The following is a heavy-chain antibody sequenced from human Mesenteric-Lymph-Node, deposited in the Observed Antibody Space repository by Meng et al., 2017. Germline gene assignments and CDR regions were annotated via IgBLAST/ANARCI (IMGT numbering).Heavy chain of an antibody. CDR3: ARGRSRPPKPQQEDY. J-gene: IGHJ4*02. CDR2: ISAYNGNT. CDR1: GYTFTSYP. D-gene: IGHD1-14*01. Sequence: ASVKVSCKASGYTFTSYPISWLRQAPGQGLECMGWISAYNGNTNYSQKLQGRVTMTTDTSTSTDYMELRSLRSDDTAVYYCARGRSRPPKPQQEDYWGQGTLVTVSS. V-gene: IGHV1-18*01.